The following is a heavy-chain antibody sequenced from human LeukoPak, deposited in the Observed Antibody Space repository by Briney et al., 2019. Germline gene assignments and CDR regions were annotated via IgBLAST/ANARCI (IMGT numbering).Heavy chain of an antibody. D-gene: IGHD3-3*01. J-gene: IGHJ6*03. V-gene: IGHV1-18*01. CDR3: ARGRTGSHDFWSGYYESESYYYYYMDV. CDR2: ISAYNGNT. CDR1: GYTFTSYG. Sequence: ASVKVSCKASGYTFTSYGISWVRQAPGQGLEWMGWISAYNGNTNYAQKLQGRVTMTTGTSTSTAYMELRSLRSDDTAVYYCARGRTGSHDFWSGYYESESYYYYYMDVWGKGTTVTVSS.